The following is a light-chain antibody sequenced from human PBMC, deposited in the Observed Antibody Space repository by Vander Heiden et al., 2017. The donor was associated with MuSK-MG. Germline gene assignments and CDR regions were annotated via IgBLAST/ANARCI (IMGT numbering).Light chain of an antibody. Sequence: TQPPSVSSAPGQKVTITCSGSTPNVGDNYVSWYQQHPGTAPTVLVYDNNRRPSGIPDRFSGSKSDTSATLGSTGLQSGDEADYYCGTWNTSLSAYVFGTGTEVTVL. J-gene: IGLJ1*01. V-gene: IGLV1-51*01. CDR3: GTWNTSLSAYV. CDR1: TPNVGDNY. CDR2: DNN.